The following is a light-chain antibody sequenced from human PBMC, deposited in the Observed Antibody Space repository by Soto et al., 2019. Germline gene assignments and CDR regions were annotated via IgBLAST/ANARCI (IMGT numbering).Light chain of an antibody. CDR1: SSDIGGYNF. V-gene: IGLV2-8*01. J-gene: IGLJ1*01. Sequence: QPVLTQPPSASGSPGQSVTISCTGTSSDIGGYNFVSWYQQHPGKAPKLIIYEVYKRPSGVPDRFSGSKSGNTASLTVSGLQAEDEADYSCSSHAGGNNPFVFGTGTQLTVL. CDR3: SSHAGGNNPFV. CDR2: EVY.